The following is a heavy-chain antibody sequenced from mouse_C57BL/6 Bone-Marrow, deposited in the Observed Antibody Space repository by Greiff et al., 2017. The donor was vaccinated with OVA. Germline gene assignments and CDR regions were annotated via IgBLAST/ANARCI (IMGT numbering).Heavy chain of an antibody. CDR3: AREGYDYDVFAY. Sequence: VQLQQPGAELVMPGASVKLSCKASGYTFTGYWMHWVNQRPGQGLEWIGEIVPSDSFTNYNQNFKGNSTLTLDKSSSTAYIQLSSLTSEDSAVYYGAREGYDYDVFAYWGQGTLVTVSA. V-gene: IGHV1-69*01. D-gene: IGHD2-4*01. CDR2: IVPSDSFT. CDR1: GYTFTGYW. J-gene: IGHJ3*01.